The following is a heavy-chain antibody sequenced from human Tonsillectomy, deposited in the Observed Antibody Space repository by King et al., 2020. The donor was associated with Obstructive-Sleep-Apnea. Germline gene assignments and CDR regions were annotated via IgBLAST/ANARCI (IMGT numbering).Heavy chain of an antibody. J-gene: IGHJ4*02. V-gene: IGHV3-30*18. CDR2: ISHDENRK. CDR3: AKDHGYSGAQYYFDY. D-gene: IGHD6-25*01. Sequence: VQLVESGGGVVQPGGSLRLSFAASGFTCSNFAMHWFRQAPGKGLEWVAVISHDENRKYYADSVRGRFTISRDSSKNTLFLQMNSLKPEDTAVYYCAKDHGYSGAQYYFDYWGQGTLVTVSS. CDR1: GFTCSNFA.